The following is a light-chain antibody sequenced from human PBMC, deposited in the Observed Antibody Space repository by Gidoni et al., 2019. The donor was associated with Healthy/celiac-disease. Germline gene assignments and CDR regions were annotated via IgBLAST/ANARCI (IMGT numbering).Light chain of an antibody. CDR3: SSYTGSSTLGV. CDR2: DVS. CDR1: SSDVGGYNY. V-gene: IGLV2-14*01. Sequence: QSALTQPPSVSGSPGQSITISCTGTSSDVGGYNYVSWYQQLPGKAPKLMIYDVSNRPSGVSNRFSGSKSGNTASLTISGLQAEDEADYYCSSYTGSSTLGVFGGGTKLTVL. J-gene: IGLJ2*01.